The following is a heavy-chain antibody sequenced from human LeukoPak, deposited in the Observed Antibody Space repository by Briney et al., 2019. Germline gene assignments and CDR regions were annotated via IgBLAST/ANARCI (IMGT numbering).Heavy chain of an antibody. V-gene: IGHV3-30-3*01. D-gene: IGHD3-9*01. CDR1: QFVFNIYA. Sequence: GGSLRLSCAASQFVFNIYAMHWVRQAPGKGLEWVAVISHDGANKYYADSVKGRFTISRDNSKNTLYLQMNSLRAEDTAVYYCAKDQGFADFDWLFDYWGQGTLVTVSS. J-gene: IGHJ4*02. CDR2: ISHDGANK. CDR3: AKDQGFADFDWLFDY.